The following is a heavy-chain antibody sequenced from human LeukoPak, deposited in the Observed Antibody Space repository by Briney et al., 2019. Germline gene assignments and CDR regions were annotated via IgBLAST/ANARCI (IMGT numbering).Heavy chain of an antibody. J-gene: IGHJ3*02. CDR2: IIPIFGTA. CDR1: GYTFTSYG. CDR3: ARGRPYAFDI. V-gene: IGHV1-69*13. Sequence: SVKVSCKAAGYTFTSYGISWVRQAPGQGLKWMGGIIPIFGTADYAQKFQGRVTITADESTSAAYMELSSLRSEDTAVYYCARGRPYAFDIWGQGTMVTVSS.